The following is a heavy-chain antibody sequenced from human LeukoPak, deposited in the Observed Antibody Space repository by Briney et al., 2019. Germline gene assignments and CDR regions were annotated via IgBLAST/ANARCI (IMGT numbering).Heavy chain of an antibody. CDR2: ISYDGSNK. CDR3: AKFQDTFHYYYGMDV. CDR1: GFTFSSYV. J-gene: IGHJ6*04. Sequence: PGGSLRLSCAASGFTFSSYVMHWVRQAPGKGLEWVAVISYDGSNKYYADSVKGRFTISRDNSKNTLYLQMNSLRAEDTAVYYCAKFQDTFHYYYGMDVWGKGTTVTVSS. V-gene: IGHV3-30*18. D-gene: IGHD2-15*01.